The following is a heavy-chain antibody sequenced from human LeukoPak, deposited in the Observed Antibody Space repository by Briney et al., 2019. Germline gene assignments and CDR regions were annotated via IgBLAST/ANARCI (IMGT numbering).Heavy chain of an antibody. CDR1: GFTFSDYA. D-gene: IGHD7-27*01. CDR3: ARVRGTGFDY. V-gene: IGHV3-9*01. CDR2: ISLNSGTI. Sequence: PGRYLRLSCAASGFTFSDYAMYWVRQAPGKGLGWVSSISLNSGTINYADSVKGRFTISRDNAKNSLYLQVNSLRAEDTVVYYCARVRGTGFDYWGEGTLVTVSS. J-gene: IGHJ4*02.